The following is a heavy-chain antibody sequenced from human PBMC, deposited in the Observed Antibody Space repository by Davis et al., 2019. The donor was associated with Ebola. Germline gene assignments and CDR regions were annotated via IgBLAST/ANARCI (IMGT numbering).Heavy chain of an antibody. Sequence: SETLSLTCTVSGGSIRSGSYYWSWIRQPAGKGLEWIGHIYTSGSTNYNPSLKSRVTISVDTSKNQFSLKLSSVTAADTAVYYCASPTRLRFGSGGAFDIWGQGTMVTVSS. V-gene: IGHV4-61*09. CDR1: GGSIRSGSYY. CDR2: IYTSGST. CDR3: ASPTRLRFGSGGAFDI. D-gene: IGHD3-10*01. J-gene: IGHJ3*02.